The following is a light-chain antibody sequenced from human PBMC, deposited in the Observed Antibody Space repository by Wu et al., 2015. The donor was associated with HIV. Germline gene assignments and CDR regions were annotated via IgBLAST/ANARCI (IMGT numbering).Light chain of an antibody. CDR2: DAS. Sequence: VRDRVTITCQASQDIANYLSWYQQKPGKAPKLLIYDASNLETGVPSRFSGGGSGTHFTFTINSLQPEDFAVYYCQQYGSSPQTFGQGTKVEIK. J-gene: IGKJ1*01. CDR1: QDIANY. CDR3: QQYGSSPQT. V-gene: IGKV1-33*01.